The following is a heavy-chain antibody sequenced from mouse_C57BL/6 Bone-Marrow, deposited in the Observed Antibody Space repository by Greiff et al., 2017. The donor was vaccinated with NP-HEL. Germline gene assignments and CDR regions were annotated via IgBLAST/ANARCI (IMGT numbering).Heavy chain of an antibody. CDR1: GYTFTDHI. V-gene: IGHV1-11*01. CDR3: GRPAITTVVSPY. CDR2: IYPVSGET. Sequence: VHLVESGAELASPGASVTLSCKASGYTFTDHIMNWVKKRPGQGLEWIGRIYPVSGETNYNQKFMGKATFSVDRSSSTVYMVLNSLTSEDPAVYYCGRPAITTVVSPYWGQGTLVTVSA. D-gene: IGHD1-1*01. J-gene: IGHJ3*01.